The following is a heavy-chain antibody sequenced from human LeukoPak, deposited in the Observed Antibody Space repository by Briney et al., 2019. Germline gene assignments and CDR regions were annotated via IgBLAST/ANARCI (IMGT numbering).Heavy chain of an antibody. V-gene: IGHV3-21*05. CDR1: GYTFPSYR. CDR3: VRGGRGRDDYFDY. CDR2: VGTGGDDI. Sequence: GGSLRLSCAASGYTFPSYRLNWVRQSPGKGLERISYVGTGGDDIYYADSVTGRFTISRDNAEKSVYLQMNSLRVEDTAVYYCVRGGRGRDDYFDYWGQGTQVTVSS. D-gene: IGHD3-10*01. J-gene: IGHJ4*02.